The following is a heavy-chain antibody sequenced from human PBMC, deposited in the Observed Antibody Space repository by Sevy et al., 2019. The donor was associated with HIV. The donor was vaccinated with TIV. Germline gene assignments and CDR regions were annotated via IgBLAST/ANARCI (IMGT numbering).Heavy chain of an antibody. J-gene: IGHJ4*02. CDR1: GFTFSDYY. CDR3: ARDTSPIDY. Sequence: GGSLRLSCATSGFTFSDYYMSWIRQASGKGLEWVSYISGSGYTIWYADSVKGRFTISRDNAKNSLYLQMNSLRADDTGLYYCARDTSPIDYWGQGTLVTVSS. CDR2: ISGSGYTI. V-gene: IGHV3-11*04.